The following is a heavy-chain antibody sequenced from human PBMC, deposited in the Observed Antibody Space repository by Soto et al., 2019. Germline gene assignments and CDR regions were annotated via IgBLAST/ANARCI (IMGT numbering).Heavy chain of an antibody. CDR2: IWYDGSNK. D-gene: IGHD3-3*01. CDR1: GFTFSSYG. J-gene: IGHJ6*02. V-gene: IGHV3-33*01. Sequence: GGSLRLSCAASGFTFSSYGMHWVRQAPGKGLEWVAVIWYDGSNKYYAASLKGRLTISRDNSKNTLYLQMNSLRAEDTAVYYCARVKGEESGYYTPKYYYYGMDVWGQGTTVTVSS. CDR3: ARVKGEESGYYTPKYYYYGMDV.